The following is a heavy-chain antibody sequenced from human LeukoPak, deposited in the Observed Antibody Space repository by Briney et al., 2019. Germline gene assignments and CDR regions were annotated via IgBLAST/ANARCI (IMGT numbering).Heavy chain of an antibody. Sequence: GGSLRLSCTTSGFTFGDYAMSWVRQAPGKGLEWVSFIRRKAHGGTTEYPASVKGRFSSSRDDSKSIAYLQMNSLKTEDTAVYFCTRVTYYYDNRGYFHFDSWGQGSLVTVSS. CDR1: GFTFGDYA. CDR2: IRRKAHGGTT. V-gene: IGHV3-49*04. J-gene: IGHJ4*02. D-gene: IGHD3-22*01. CDR3: TRVTYYYDNRGYFHFDS.